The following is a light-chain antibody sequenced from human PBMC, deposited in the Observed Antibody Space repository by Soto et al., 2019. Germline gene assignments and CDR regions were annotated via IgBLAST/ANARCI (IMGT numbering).Light chain of an antibody. Sequence: DIQMTQSPSSLSASVGDRVTITCQASQDISNYLNWYQQKPGKAPKLLIYDASNLETGVPSRFSGSGSGTDFTFTISSLQPEDIATYYCQQYDNPLFGGGT. CDR1: QDISNY. V-gene: IGKV1-33*01. J-gene: IGKJ4*01. CDR3: QQYDNPL. CDR2: DAS.